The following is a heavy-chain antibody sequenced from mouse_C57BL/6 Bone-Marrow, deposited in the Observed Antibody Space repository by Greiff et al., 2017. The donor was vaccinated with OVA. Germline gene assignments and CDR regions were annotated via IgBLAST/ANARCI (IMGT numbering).Heavy chain of an antibody. CDR3: SRGGTTVVAFDY. Sequence: QVQLQQPGAELVMPGASVKLSCKASGYTFTSYWMHWVKQRPGQGLEWIGEIDPSDSYTNYNQKFKGKSTLTVDTSSSTAYMQLSSLTSEDSAVYYCSRGGTTVVAFDYWGQGTTLTVSS. J-gene: IGHJ2*01. D-gene: IGHD1-1*01. V-gene: IGHV1-69*01. CDR1: GYTFTSYW. CDR2: IDPSDSYT.